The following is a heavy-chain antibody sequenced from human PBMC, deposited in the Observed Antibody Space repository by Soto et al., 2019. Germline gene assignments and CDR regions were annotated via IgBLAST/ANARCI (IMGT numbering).Heavy chain of an antibody. CDR3: ARDLRLDS. CDR1: GGSISSSSYS. D-gene: IGHD2-21*02. CDR2: IYYAGTT. J-gene: IGHJ4*02. V-gene: IGHV4-31*03. Sequence: PAETLSLTCIVSGGSISSSSYSWAWIRQHPGKGLEWIAYIYYAGTTYYNPSLKSRVTISIDRSNNQFSLMLSSVTAADTAVYYCARDLRLDSWGPGTLVTVSS.